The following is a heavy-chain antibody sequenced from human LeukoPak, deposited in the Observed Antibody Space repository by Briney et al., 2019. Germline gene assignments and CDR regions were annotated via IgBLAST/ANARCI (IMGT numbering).Heavy chain of an antibody. J-gene: IGHJ4*02. Sequence: PSETLSLTCAVYGGSFSGYYWSWIRQPPGKGLEWIGEINHSGSTNYNPSLKSRVTISIDTSKSQFSLKPTSVTAADTAVYFCARYSGGDYRAFDYWGQGTLVTVSS. CDR3: ARYSGGDYRAFDY. CDR1: GGSFSGYY. CDR2: INHSGST. V-gene: IGHV4-34*01. D-gene: IGHD5-12*01.